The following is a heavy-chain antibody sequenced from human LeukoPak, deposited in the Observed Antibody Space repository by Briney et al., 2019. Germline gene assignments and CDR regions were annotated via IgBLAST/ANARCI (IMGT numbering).Heavy chain of an antibody. J-gene: IGHJ1*01. CDR1: GYTFTSYY. Sequence: GASVKVSCKASGYTFTSYYMHWVRQAPGQGLEWIGIINPSGGSTSYAQKFQGRVTMTRDMSTSTVYMELSSLRSEDTAVYYCATFYDSSGYYLWYFQHWGQGTPVTVSS. CDR2: INPSGGST. V-gene: IGHV1-46*01. D-gene: IGHD3-22*01. CDR3: ATFYDSSGYYLWYFQH.